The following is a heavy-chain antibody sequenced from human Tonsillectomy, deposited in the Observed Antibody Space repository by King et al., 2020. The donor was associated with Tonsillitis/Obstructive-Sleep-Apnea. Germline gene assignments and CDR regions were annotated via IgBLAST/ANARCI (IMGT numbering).Heavy chain of an antibody. CDR1: GGSISSSSYY. D-gene: IGHD3-10*01. J-gene: IGHJ5*02. Sequence: QLQLQESGPGLVKPSETLSLTCTVSGGSISSSSYYWGWIRQPPGKGLEWIGSIYYRGGTYYNPSLKSPVTITVDTSKNQFSLRLSSVTAADTAVYFCARGTGSGYLNWFDPWGQGTLVTVSS. CDR2: IYYRGGT. CDR3: ARGTGSGYLNWFDP. V-gene: IGHV4-39*07.